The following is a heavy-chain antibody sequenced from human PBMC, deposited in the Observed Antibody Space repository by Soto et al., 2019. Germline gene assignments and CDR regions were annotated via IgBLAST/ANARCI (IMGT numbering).Heavy chain of an antibody. J-gene: IGHJ2*01. CDR2: VSPYNGNT. Sequence: QVPLVQSGAEVKKPGASVKVACKASGYTFTNYGISWVRQAPGQGLEWMGCVSPYNGNTNYAQNLQGRVTMTRDTSTSTVDMELRSLRFDDTGIYYCARDALKQGGTVIVMVTDWYFDLWGRGTLVTVSS. D-gene: IGHD3-22*01. CDR3: ARDALKQGGTVIVMVTDWYFDL. V-gene: IGHV1-18*01. CDR1: GYTFTNYG.